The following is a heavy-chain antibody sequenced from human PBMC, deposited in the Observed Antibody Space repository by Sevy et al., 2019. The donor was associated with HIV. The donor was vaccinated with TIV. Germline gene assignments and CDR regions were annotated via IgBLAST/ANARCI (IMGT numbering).Heavy chain of an antibody. D-gene: IGHD3-10*01. CDR1: GFTFSSYS. CDR2: ISSSSSTI. Sequence: GGSLRLSCAASGFTFSSYSMNWVRQAPGKGLEWVSSISSSSSTIYYADSVKGRFTISRDKAKNSLYLQMNSLRDEDTAVYYCASSWFGEPRGDYWGQGTLVTVSS. V-gene: IGHV3-48*02. CDR3: ASSWFGEPRGDY. J-gene: IGHJ4*02.